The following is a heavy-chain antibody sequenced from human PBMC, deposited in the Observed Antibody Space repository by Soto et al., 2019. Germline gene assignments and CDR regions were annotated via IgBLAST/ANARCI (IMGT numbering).Heavy chain of an antibody. V-gene: IGHV4-59*04. CDR1: GGSMSNYY. CDR2: IYYTGST. CDR3: ARHTGTVTTNFDY. Sequence: PSETLSLTCTVSGGSMSNYYWSWIRQPPGKGLEWIGSIYYTGSTYYNPSLKSRVTISVDTSKNQFSLKLSSVTAADTAVYYCARHTGTVTTNFDYWGQGALVTVSS. J-gene: IGHJ4*02. D-gene: IGHD4-17*01.